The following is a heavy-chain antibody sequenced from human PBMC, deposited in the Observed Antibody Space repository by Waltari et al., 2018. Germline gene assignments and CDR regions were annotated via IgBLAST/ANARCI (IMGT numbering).Heavy chain of an antibody. J-gene: IGHJ6*03. CDR2: IYYSGST. CDR1: GGPISSNPYY. D-gene: IGHD2-21*01. CDR3: ARDVDMSFYYYMDV. V-gene: IGHV4-39*07. Sequence: QLQLQESGPRLVKPSETLSLSCTVSGGPISSNPYYWVWIRQPPGKGLEWIGSIYYSGSTYYNPSLMSRVTIAVDTAKNQVSLKLTSVSAADTAVYYCARDVDMSFYYYMDVWGKGTTVTISS.